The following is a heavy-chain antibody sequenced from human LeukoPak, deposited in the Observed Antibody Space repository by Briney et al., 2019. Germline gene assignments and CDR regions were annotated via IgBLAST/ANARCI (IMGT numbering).Heavy chain of an antibody. D-gene: IGHD6-19*01. J-gene: IGHJ5*02. CDR1: GFTFSSYA. CDR2: ISGSGGNT. Sequence: QPGGSLRLSCAASGFTFSSYAMTWVRQAPGKGLEWVSAISGSGGNTYYADSVKGRFTISRDNSKNTLYLQMNSLRAEDTAVYSCAKSATTIAVAGRGVNWFDPWGQGTLVTVSS. CDR3: AKSATTIAVAGRGVNWFDP. V-gene: IGHV3-23*01.